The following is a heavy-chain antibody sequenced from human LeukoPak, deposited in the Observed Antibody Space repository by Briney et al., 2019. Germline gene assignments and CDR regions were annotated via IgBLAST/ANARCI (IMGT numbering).Heavy chain of an antibody. CDR1: VFTFSSYW. V-gene: IGHV3-7*01. Sequence: GGSLRLSCAASVFTFSSYWMSWARQAPGKGLEWVANIKQDGSEKYYVDSVKGRFTISRDNAQNSLYLQMNSLRAEDTAVYYCAREDVNNCFDPGGQGTLVTVSS. CDR3: AREDVNNCFDP. CDR2: IKQDGSEK. D-gene: IGHD5-24*01. J-gene: IGHJ5*02.